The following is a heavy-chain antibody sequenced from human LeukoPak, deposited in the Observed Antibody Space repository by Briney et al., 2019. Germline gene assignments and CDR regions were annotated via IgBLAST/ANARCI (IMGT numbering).Heavy chain of an antibody. CDR1: GYTFTGYY. CDR2: INPNSGGT. V-gene: IGHV1-2*02. Sequence: ASVKVSCKTSGYTFTGYYIHWVRQAPGQGLEWMGWINPNSGGTNSAQKFQGRVTMTRDTSISTAYMELSRLRSDDTAVYYCARVASTTRRHDVFDIWGQGTMVIVSS. CDR3: ARVASTTRRHDVFDI. D-gene: IGHD1-1*01. J-gene: IGHJ3*02.